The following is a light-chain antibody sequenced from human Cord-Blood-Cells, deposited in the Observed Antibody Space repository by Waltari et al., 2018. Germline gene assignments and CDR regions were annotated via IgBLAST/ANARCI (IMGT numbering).Light chain of an antibody. CDR3: GTWHSNSKTRV. V-gene: IGLV5-52*01. CDR2: YHSDSNN. CDR1: RGFSVWDVW. Sequence: QPVLTQPSSHSASSGASVRLTCMLSRGFSVWDVWIRWYQQKPGNPPRYLLYYHSDSNNGQRSGVPRHFSVSNDATANAGILHISGVRPEDAADYYCGTWHSNSKTRVFGGGTKLTVL. J-gene: IGLJ3*02.